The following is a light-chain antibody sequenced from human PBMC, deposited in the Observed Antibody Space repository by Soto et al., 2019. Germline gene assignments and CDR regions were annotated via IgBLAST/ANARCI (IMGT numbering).Light chain of an antibody. CDR2: WAS. Sequence: DIVMTQSPDSLAVSLGERATINCKSSQSVFFNSNNKNYLAWYQQKPGQPPKLLIYWASTRESGVPDRFSGSGSGTDFTLTISSLQAEDVAFYYCQQYYNIPPTFGQGTKVGI. J-gene: IGKJ1*01. V-gene: IGKV4-1*01. CDR1: QSVFFNSNNKNY. CDR3: QQYYNIPPT.